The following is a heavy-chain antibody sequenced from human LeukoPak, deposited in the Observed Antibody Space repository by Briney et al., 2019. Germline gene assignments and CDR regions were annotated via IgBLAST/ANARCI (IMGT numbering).Heavy chain of an antibody. D-gene: IGHD6-25*01. CDR3: AIGGIAAQLAYFDY. CDR2: ISSSGSTI. J-gene: IGHJ4*02. Sequence: PGGSLRLSCAASGFTFSSYEMNWVRQAPGKGLEWVSYISSSGSTIYYADSVKGRFTISRDNAKNSLYLQMNSLRAEDTAVCYCAIGGIAAQLAYFDYWGQGTLVTVSS. CDR1: GFTFSSYE. V-gene: IGHV3-48*03.